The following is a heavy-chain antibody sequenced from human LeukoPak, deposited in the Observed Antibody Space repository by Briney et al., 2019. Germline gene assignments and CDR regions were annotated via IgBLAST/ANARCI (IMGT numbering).Heavy chain of an antibody. CDR3: AKEGWFGSYNWCDP. J-gene: IGHJ5*02. D-gene: IGHD3-10*01. Sequence: GGSLRLSCAASGFTFNSYAMSWVRQAPGKGLEWVSSISGSGGNTYYADSVKGRFTISRDNSKNTLYLQMNSLRAEDTAVYYCAKEGWFGSYNWCDPWGQGTLVTVSS. V-gene: IGHV3-23*01. CDR1: GFTFNSYA. CDR2: ISGSGGNT.